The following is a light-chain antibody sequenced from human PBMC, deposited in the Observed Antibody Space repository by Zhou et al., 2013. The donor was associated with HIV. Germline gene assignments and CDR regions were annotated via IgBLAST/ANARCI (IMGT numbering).Light chain of an antibody. CDR2: TAS. J-gene: IGKJ1*01. V-gene: IGKV1-39*01. CDR1: QSISSY. CDR3: QQSYNTPQT. Sequence: DIQMTQSPSSLSASVGDRVTITCRASQSISSYLNWYQQKPGKAPKLLIYTASSLQSGVPSRFSGSGSGTDFTLTINSLQPEDFATYYCQQSYNTPQTFGQGTKVEIK.